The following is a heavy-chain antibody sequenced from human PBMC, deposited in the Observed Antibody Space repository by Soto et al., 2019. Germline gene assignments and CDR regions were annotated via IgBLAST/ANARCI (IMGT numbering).Heavy chain of an antibody. J-gene: IGHJ6*02. CDR2: IYSSGST. D-gene: IGHD2-2*02. CDR3: ARFVRSCSGTTCYTRADV. Sequence: PSETLSLTCTVSGGSVSSDTHYWSWIRQPPGKRLEWIGFIYSSGSTNYNPSLKSRATMSVDTSKNQFSLKLRSVIVADTAVYHCARFVRSCSGTTCYTRADVWGQGTTVTVS. V-gene: IGHV4-61*01. CDR1: GGSVSSDTHY.